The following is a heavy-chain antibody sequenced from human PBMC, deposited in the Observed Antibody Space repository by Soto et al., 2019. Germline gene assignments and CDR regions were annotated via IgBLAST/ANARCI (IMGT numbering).Heavy chain of an antibody. J-gene: IGHJ4*02. CDR2: ISGSGGST. CDR3: AKDPPYYYGSGSYYSDY. V-gene: IGHV3-23*01. Sequence: GGSLRLSCAASGFTFSSYAMSWVRQAPGKGLEWVSAISGSGGSTYYADSVKGRFTISRDNSKNTLYLQMNSLRAEDTAVYYCAKDPPYYYGSGSYYSDYWGQGTLVTVSS. CDR1: GFTFSSYA. D-gene: IGHD3-10*01.